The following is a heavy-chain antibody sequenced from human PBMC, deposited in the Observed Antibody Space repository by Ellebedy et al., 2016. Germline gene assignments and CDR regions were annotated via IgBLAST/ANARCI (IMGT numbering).Heavy chain of an antibody. J-gene: IGHJ4*02. CDR3: TKVGNGWSSDY. D-gene: IGHD6-19*01. V-gene: IGHV3-7*02. CDR2: IKQDGSEK. Sequence: GGSLRLSXAASGFTFSSYWMTWVRQAPGKGLEWVANIKQDGSEKYYVDSLKGRFTISRDNAKNSLYLQMSSLRAEDTAVYYCTKVGNGWSSDYWGQGTLVTVSS. CDR1: GFTFSSYW.